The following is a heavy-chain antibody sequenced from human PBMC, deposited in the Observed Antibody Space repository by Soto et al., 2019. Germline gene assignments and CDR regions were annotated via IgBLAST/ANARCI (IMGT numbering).Heavy chain of an antibody. CDR3: AKDGGCSGGSCQYYFDY. Sequence: GGSLRLSCAASGFTFSSYGMHWVRQAPGKGLEWVAVISYDGSNKYDVDSVKGRFTISRDNSNNTLYLQMNSLRAEDTAVYYCAKDGGCSGGSCQYYFDYWGQGTLVTVSS. J-gene: IGHJ4*02. CDR2: ISYDGSNK. CDR1: GFTFSSYG. V-gene: IGHV3-30*18. D-gene: IGHD2-15*01.